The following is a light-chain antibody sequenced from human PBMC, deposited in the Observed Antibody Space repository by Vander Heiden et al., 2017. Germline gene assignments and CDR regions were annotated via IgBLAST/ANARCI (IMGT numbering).Light chain of an antibody. CDR3: QQSYSNS. J-gene: IGKJ3*01. V-gene: IGKV1-39*01. CDR2: AAS. CDR1: QSISSY. Sequence: DIQMTQSPSSLSASVGDRVTITCRASQSISSYLNWYQQKPGKAPKLLIYAASSLKSGVQSRFSGSGSGTDFTLTSSRLQTEDFETYYSQQSYSNSFGHGTKVXIK.